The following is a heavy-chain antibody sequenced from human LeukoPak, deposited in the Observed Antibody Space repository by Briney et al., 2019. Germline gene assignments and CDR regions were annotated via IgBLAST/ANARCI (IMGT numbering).Heavy chain of an antibody. CDR3: ARGGRYYYGSGSPTADY. D-gene: IGHD3-10*01. CDR1: GGSFSGYY. J-gene: IGHJ4*02. CDR2: INHSGST. Sequence: SPSETLSLTCAVYGGSFSGYYWSWIRQPPGKGLEWIGEINHSGSTNYNPSLKSRVTISVDTSKNQFSLKLSSVTAADTAVYYCARGGRYYYGSGSPTADYWGQGTLVTVSS. V-gene: IGHV4-34*01.